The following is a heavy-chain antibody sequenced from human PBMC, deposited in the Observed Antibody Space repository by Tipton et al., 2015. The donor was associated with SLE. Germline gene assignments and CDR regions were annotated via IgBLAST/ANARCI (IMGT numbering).Heavy chain of an antibody. Sequence: SLRLSCATSGFTFSSYALSWVRRAPGKGLEWVSAISGGGGSTYYADFVKGRFTISRDNSKNTLYLQMNSLRAEDTAVYYCAKDPTGFCSGGNCYFDYWGQGALVTVSS. D-gene: IGHD2-15*01. CDR3: AKDPTGFCSGGNCYFDY. CDR1: GFTFSSYA. V-gene: IGHV3-23*01. CDR2: ISGGGGST. J-gene: IGHJ4*02.